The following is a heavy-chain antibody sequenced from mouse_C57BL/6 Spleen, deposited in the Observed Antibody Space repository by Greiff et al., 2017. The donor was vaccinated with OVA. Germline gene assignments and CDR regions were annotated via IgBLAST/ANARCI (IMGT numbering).Heavy chain of an antibody. CDR3: AREGSYYSNSSFDY. Sequence: QVQLQQSGAELVKPGASVKISCKASGYAFSSYWMNWVKQRPGKGLEWIGQIYPGDGDTNYNGKFKGKATLTADKSSSTAYMQLSSLTSEDSAVYFCAREGSYYSNSSFDYWGQGTTLTVSS. CDR2: IYPGDGDT. V-gene: IGHV1-80*01. D-gene: IGHD2-5*01. CDR1: GYAFSSYW. J-gene: IGHJ2*01.